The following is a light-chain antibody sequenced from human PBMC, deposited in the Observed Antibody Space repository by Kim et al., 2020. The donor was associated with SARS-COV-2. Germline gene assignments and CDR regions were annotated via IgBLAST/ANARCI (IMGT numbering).Light chain of an antibody. CDR2: QAN. V-gene: IGLV3-1*01. J-gene: IGLJ1*01. Sequence: PGQTASITCSGYKLGDKYVSWYQQKPGQAPVVVIYQANQRPSGIPERFSGSNSGNTATLTISGTQAMDEADYYCQAWDSSTHNYVFGAGTKVTVL. CDR3: QAWDSSTHNYV. CDR1: KLGDKY.